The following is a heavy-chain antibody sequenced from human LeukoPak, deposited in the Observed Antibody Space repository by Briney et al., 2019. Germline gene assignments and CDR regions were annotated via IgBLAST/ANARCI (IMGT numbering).Heavy chain of an antibody. Sequence: GGSLRLSCAASGFTFSNAWMSWVRQAPGKGLEWVGRIKSKTDGETTDYAAPVKGRFTISRDDSKNTLYLQMNSLKTEDTAVYYCTITAIVATKNSDYWGQGTLVTVSS. CDR3: TITAIVATKNSDY. CDR2: IKSKTDGETT. D-gene: IGHD5-12*01. V-gene: IGHV3-15*01. CDR1: GFTFSNAW. J-gene: IGHJ4*02.